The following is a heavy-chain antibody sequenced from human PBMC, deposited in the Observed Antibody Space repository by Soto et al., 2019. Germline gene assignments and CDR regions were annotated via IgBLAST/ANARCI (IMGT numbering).Heavy chain of an antibody. D-gene: IGHD2-2*02. V-gene: IGHV4-61*01. CDR3: ARDRCSSTSCYTGYYYGMDV. J-gene: IGHJ6*02. CDR1: GGSVSSGSYY. Sequence: PSETLSLTCTVSGGSVSSGSYYWSWIRQPPGKGLEWIGYIYYSGTTNYNPSLKSRVTISVDTSKNQFSLKLSSVTAADTAVYYCARDRCSSTSCYTGYYYGMDVWGQGTTVTVSS. CDR2: IYYSGTT.